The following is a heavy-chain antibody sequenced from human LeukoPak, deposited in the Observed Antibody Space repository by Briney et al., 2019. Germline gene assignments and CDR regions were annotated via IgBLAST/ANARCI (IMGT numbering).Heavy chain of an antibody. CDR2: ISYDGSNK. D-gene: IGHD1-1*01. J-gene: IGHJ4*02. V-gene: IGHV3-30*18. Sequence: GTSLRLSCAASGFTFRTYGMHWVRQAPGKGLEWVAVISYDGSNKYYADSVKGRFTISRDNSKNTLYLQMNSLRAEDTAVYYCAKAGTTGVRWGQGTLVTVSS. CDR1: GFTFRTYG. CDR3: AKAGTTGVR.